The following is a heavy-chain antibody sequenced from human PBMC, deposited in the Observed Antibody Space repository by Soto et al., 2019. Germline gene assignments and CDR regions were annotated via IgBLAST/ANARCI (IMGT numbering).Heavy chain of an antibody. V-gene: IGHV4-31*03. CDR3: ARLLSAQRPTPGTNLVDY. CDR1: GGSISSGGYY. D-gene: IGHD1-1*01. Sequence: QVQLQESGPGLVKPSQTLSLTCTVSGGSISSGGYYWSWIRQHPGKGLEWIGYIYYSGSTYYNPSLKSRVTISVDTSKNQFSLKLSSVTAADTAVYYCARLLSAQRPTPGTNLVDYWGQGTLVTVSS. CDR2: IYYSGST. J-gene: IGHJ4*02.